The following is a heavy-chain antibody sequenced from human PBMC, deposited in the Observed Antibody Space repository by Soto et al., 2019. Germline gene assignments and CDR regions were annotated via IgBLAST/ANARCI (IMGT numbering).Heavy chain of an antibody. CDR3: ARKHYYYGSGSPPAYYYGMDV. CDR2: IIPIFGTA. J-gene: IGHJ6*01. V-gene: IGHV1-69*01. CDR1: GGTFSSYA. Sequence: QVQLVQSGAEVQKPGSSVKVSCKASGGTFSSYAISWVRQAPGQGLEWMGGIIPIFGTANYAQKFQGRVTSTADESTSTAYMELSRLGSEDTAVYYCARKHYYYGSGSPPAYYYGMDVW. D-gene: IGHD3-10*01.